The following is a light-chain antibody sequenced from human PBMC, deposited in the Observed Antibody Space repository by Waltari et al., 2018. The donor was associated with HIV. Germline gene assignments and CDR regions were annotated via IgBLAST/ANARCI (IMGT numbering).Light chain of an antibody. CDR1: QSVSHSY. Sequence: EITLTQFPGTLSLSPGEGVTLSCRASQSVSHSYLALYQQKPGQVPRLLIYGASSRATAVPDRFTGSGSGTDFTLTISRLEPEDFAVYYCQQYGDSPFTFGPGTKVEI. CDR2: GAS. J-gene: IGKJ3*01. CDR3: QQYGDSPFT. V-gene: IGKV3-20*01.